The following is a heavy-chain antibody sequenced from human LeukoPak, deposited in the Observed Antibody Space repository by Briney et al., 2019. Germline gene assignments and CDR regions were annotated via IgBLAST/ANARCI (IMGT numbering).Heavy chain of an antibody. J-gene: IGHJ4*02. CDR2: ISSSSSYI. Sequence: GGSLRLSCAASGFTFSSYSMNWVRQAPGKGLEWVSSISSSSSYIYYADSVKGRFTISRDNAKNSLYLQMNSLRAEDTAVYYCVRDSPGYGAYDFDWGQGTLVTVSS. D-gene: IGHD5-12*01. V-gene: IGHV3-21*01. CDR3: VRDSPGYGAYDFD. CDR1: GFTFSSYS.